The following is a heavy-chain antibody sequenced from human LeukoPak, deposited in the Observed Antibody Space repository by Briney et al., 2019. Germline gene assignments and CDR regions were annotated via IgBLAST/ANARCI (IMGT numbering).Heavy chain of an antibody. D-gene: IGHD3-10*01. CDR3: ATEGGSGSYYGDDAFDM. V-gene: IGHV3-15*01. Sequence: GGSLRLSCEASGFSFTNTGMSWVRQAPGKGLEWVVRVKSKADDGTTDYAAPVQGRFTISRDDSKNTLSLQMNSLKTGDTAVYYCATEGGSGSYYGDDAFDMWGQGTMVTVSS. CDR2: VKSKADDGTT. CDR1: GFSFTNTG. J-gene: IGHJ3*02.